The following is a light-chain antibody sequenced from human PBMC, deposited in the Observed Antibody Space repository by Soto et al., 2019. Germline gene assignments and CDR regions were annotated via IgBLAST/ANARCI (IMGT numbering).Light chain of an antibody. Sequence: QSALTQPASVSGSPGQSITISCTGTSSDVGGYNYVSWYQQHPGKAPKLMIYDVSNRPSGVSNRFSGSKSGNTASLTISGLQAEDEADYYCSSYTSSSNYVFGTGTKLNVL. J-gene: IGLJ1*01. CDR3: SSYTSSSNYV. V-gene: IGLV2-14*01. CDR1: SSDVGGYNY. CDR2: DVS.